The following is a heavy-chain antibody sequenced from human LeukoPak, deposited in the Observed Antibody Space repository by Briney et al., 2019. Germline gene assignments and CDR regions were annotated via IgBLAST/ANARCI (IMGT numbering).Heavy chain of an antibody. V-gene: IGHV3-23*01. CDR2: ISGSGGST. J-gene: IGHJ4*02. D-gene: IGHD6-19*01. Sequence: GGSLRLSCAASGFTFSSYAMSWVRQAPGKGLEWVSAISGSGGSTYYADSVKGRFTISRDNAKNSLSLQMNSLRAENTALYYCSRNRGWFNFDSWGQGTLVSVSS. CDR1: GFTFSSYA. CDR3: SRNRGWFNFDS.